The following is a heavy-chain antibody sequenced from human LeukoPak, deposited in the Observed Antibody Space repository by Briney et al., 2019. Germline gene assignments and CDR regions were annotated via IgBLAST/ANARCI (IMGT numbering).Heavy chain of an antibody. D-gene: IGHD1-20*01. CDR1: GFTFSSYG. V-gene: IGHV3-33*01. Sequence: GGSLRLSCAASGFTFSSYGMHWVRQAPGKGLEWVAVIWYDGSNKYYADSVKGRFTISRDNSKNTLYLQMNSLRAEDTAVYYCARAFEGYNWNLYGMDVWGQGTTVTVSS. J-gene: IGHJ6*02. CDR3: ARAFEGYNWNLYGMDV. CDR2: IWYDGSNK.